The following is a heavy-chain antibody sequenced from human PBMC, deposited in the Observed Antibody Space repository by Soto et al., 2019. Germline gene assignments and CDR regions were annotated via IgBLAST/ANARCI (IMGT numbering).Heavy chain of an antibody. Sequence: EVQLLESGGGLVQPGGSLRLSCAASGFTFSSYAMTWVRQAPGKGLEWVSAMSGSDGRTYYADSVKGRFTISRDKSKNMVYLQMSSLRAEDTAVYYCTKHLRDGYEGGAFDLWGRGTLVTVSS. CDR3: TKHLRDGYEGGAFDL. V-gene: IGHV3-23*01. J-gene: IGHJ2*01. CDR1: GFTFSSYA. D-gene: IGHD5-12*01. CDR2: MSGSDGRT.